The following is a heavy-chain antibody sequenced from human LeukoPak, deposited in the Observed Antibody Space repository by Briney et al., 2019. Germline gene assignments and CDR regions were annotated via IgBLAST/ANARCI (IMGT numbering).Heavy chain of an antibody. CDR2: IIPIFGTA. Sequence: SVKVACKASAGTFSSYAICWVRQAPAQGLEWMGGIIPIFGTANYAQKFQGRVTITADKSTSTAYMELSSLRSEDTAVYFCARARPNLYYFDFWGQGTLVTVSS. J-gene: IGHJ4*02. CDR1: AGTFSSYA. V-gene: IGHV1-69*06. CDR3: ARARPNLYYFDF.